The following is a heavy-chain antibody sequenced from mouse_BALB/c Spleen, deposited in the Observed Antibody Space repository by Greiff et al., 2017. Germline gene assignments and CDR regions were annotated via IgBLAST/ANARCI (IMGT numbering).Heavy chain of an antibody. D-gene: IGHD1-2*01. CDR1: GFAFSSYD. V-gene: IGHV5-12-1*01. CDR2: ISSGGGST. CDR3: ARRRLPHWYFDV. Sequence: EVMLVESGGGLVKPGGSLKLSCAASGFAFSSYDMSWVRQTPEKRLEWVAYISSGGGSTYYPDTVKGRFTISRDNAKNTLYLQMSSLKSEDTAMYYCARRRLPHWYFDVWGAGTTVTVSS. J-gene: IGHJ1*01.